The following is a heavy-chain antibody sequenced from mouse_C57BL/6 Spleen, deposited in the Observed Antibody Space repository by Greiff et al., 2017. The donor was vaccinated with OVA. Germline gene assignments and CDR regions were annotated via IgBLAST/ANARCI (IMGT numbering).Heavy chain of an antibody. Sequence: QVQLKQSGAELVRPGASVKLSCKASGYTFTDYYINWVKQRPGQGLEWIARIYPGSGNTYYNEKFKGKATLTAEKSSSTAYMQLSSLTSEDSAVYFCARSYDYDFAYWGQGTLVTVSA. V-gene: IGHV1-76*01. CDR3: ARSYDYDFAY. D-gene: IGHD2-4*01. CDR2: IYPGSGNT. J-gene: IGHJ3*01. CDR1: GYTFTDYY.